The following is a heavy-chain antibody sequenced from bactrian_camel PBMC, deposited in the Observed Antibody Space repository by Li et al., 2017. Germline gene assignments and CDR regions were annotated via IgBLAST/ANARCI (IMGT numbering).Heavy chain of an antibody. CDR1: GFTFSRYA. CDR3: AAGGAEHYSDYARREVFGY. CDR2: VNSAGGDT. Sequence: VQLVESGGGSVQAGGSLRLSCAASGFTFSRYAMSWVRQAPGKGLEWVSAVNSAGGDTMYADSVKGRFTISKDNAKNTLHLQMNSLKPEDTAVYYCAAGGAEHYSDYARREVFGYWGQGTQVTVS. J-gene: IGHJ6*01. D-gene: IGHD4*01. V-gene: IGHV3S42*01.